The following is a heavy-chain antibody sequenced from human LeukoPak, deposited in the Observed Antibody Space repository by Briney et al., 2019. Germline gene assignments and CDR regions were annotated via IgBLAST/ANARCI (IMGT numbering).Heavy chain of an antibody. CDR3: TRVDYYDRKRGFDP. D-gene: IGHD3-22*01. CDR2: IRSKAYGGTT. V-gene: IGHV3-49*04. CDR1: GFTFGDYA. J-gene: IGHJ5*02. Sequence: GGSLRLSCRASGFTFGDYAMSWVRQAPGKGLEWVGFIRSKAYGGTTEYAASVKDRFTISRDDSKSIAYLQMNSLKTEDTAVYYCTRVDYYDRKRGFDPWGQGTLVTVSS.